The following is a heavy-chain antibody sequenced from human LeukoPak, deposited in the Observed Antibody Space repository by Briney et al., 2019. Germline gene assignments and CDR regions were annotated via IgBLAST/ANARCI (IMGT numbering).Heavy chain of an antibody. D-gene: IGHD2-2*01. J-gene: IGHJ5*02. CDR2: INPNSGGT. Sequence: ASVKVSCKASGYTFTGYYMHWVRQAPGQGLEWMGRINPNSGGTNYAQKFQGRVTMTRDTSISTAYMELSRLRSDDTAVYYCARDYCGSTSCYPWFDPWGQGTLVTVSS. CDR1: GYTFTGYY. CDR3: ARDYCGSTSCYPWFDP. V-gene: IGHV1-2*06.